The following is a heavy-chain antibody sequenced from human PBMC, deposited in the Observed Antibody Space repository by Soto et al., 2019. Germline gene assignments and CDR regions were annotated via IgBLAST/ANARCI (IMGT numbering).Heavy chain of an antibody. Sequence: QLQLQESGPGLVQPSETLSLTCTVSGVSISSHGYFWGWIRQPPGKGLEWIGMISYSGSTYYSPSLKSRVTISADTSKNQLSLRLSSVTAADTAVFHCMNYNSSWKYWGQGTVVTVSS. J-gene: IGHJ4*02. D-gene: IGHD3-22*01. CDR2: ISYSGST. CDR3: MNYNSSWKY. CDR1: GVSISSHGYF. V-gene: IGHV4-39*01.